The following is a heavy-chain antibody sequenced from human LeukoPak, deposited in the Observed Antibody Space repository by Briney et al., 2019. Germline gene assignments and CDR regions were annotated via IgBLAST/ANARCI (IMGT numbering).Heavy chain of an antibody. Sequence: SDTLSLTCAVYGGSFSGYYWSWIRQPPGKGLEWIGEINHSGSTDYNPSPKSRVAISVDTSKNQFSLKLSSVPAAATAVYYCARGDDYGSGGYWGQGTLVTVSS. J-gene: IGHJ4*02. CDR3: ARGDDYGSGGY. V-gene: IGHV4-34*01. CDR2: INHSGST. CDR1: GGSFSGYY. D-gene: IGHD3-10*01.